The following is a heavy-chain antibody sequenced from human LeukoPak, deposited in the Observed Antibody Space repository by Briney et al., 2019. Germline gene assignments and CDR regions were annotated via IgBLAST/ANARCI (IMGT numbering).Heavy chain of an antibody. CDR2: ISSSSTI. D-gene: IGHD1-7*01. V-gene: IGHV3-48*01. CDR3: ARDKGNYPWFDP. Sequence: GGSLRLSCAASGFTFSSYSMNWVRQAPGKGLEWVSYISSSSTIYYADSVKGRFTISRDNAKNSLYLQMNSLRAEDTAVYYCARDKGNYPWFDPWGQGTLVTVSS. CDR1: GFTFSSYS. J-gene: IGHJ5*02.